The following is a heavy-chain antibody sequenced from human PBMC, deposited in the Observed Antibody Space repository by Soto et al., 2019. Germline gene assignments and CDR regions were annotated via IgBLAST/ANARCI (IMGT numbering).Heavy chain of an antibody. Sequence: EVQLVESGGGLVQPGGSLRLSCAASGFTFSSYSMNWVRQAPGKGLEWIPYISSSSGTIYYADSVKGRFTISRDNAKNSLYLQMNSLRAEDTAVYYGARADSGYAHGYYYYGMDVWGQGTTVTVSS. V-gene: IGHV3-48*01. CDR1: GFTFSSYS. J-gene: IGHJ6*02. D-gene: IGHD5-12*01. CDR3: ARADSGYAHGYYYYGMDV. CDR2: ISSSSGTI.